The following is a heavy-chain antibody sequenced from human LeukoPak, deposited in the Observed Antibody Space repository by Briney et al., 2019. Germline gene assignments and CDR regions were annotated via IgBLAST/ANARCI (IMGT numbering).Heavy chain of an antibody. V-gene: IGHV3-48*01. J-gene: IGHJ6*02. Sequence: GGSLRLSCAASGFTFSSYSMNWVRQAPGKGLEWVSYISSSSSTIYYADSVKGRFTISRDNAKNSLYLQMNSLRAEDTAVYYCARYCGGDCYGMDVWGQGTTVTVSS. CDR3: ARYCGGDCYGMDV. CDR2: ISSSSSTI. CDR1: GFTFSSYS. D-gene: IGHD2-21*02.